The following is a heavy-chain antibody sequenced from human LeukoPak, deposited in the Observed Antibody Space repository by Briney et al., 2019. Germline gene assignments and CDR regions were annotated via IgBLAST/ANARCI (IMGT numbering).Heavy chain of an antibody. CDR3: ARDGDGHPLYYYYYYMDV. CDR2: ISAYNGNT. J-gene: IGHJ6*03. D-gene: IGHD5-24*01. V-gene: IGHV1-18*01. CDR1: GYTFTSYG. Sequence: ASVKVSCKASGYTFTSYGISWVRQAPGQGLEWMGWISAYNGNTNYAQKLQGRVTMTTDTSTSTAYMELRSLRSDDTAVYYCARDGDGHPLYYYYYYMDVWGKGTTVTVSS.